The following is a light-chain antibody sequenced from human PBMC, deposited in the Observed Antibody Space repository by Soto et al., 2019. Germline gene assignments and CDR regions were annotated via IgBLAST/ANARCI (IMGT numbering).Light chain of an antibody. J-gene: IGKJ1*01. CDR3: QKYGSSHPT. CDR1: QSVSSSY. V-gene: IGKV3-20*01. CDR2: GAS. Sequence: EIVLTQSPGTLSLSPGERATLSCRASQSVSSSYLGWYQQKPGQAPRLLIYGASSRATGIPDRFSGSGSGTDFTLTISRLETEDFAVYYCQKYGSSHPTFGQGTKV.